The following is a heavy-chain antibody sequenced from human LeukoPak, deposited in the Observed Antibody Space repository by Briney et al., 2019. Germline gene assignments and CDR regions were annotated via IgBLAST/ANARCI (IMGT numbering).Heavy chain of an antibody. CDR1: GGSITSYY. CDR3: AREVVAAAGVDY. Sequence: SETLSLTCTVSGGSITSYYRSWIRQSPGKGLEWIGFMYYSGTTNYNPSLKSRVTISLGMSKNQFSLKLSSVPAADTAVYYCAREVVAAAGVDYWGQGTLVTVSS. V-gene: IGHV4-59*01. J-gene: IGHJ4*02. CDR2: MYYSGTT. D-gene: IGHD6-13*01.